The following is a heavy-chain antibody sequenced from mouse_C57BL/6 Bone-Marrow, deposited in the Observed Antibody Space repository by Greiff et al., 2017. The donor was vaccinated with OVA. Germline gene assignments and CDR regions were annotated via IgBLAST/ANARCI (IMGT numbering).Heavy chain of an antibody. J-gene: IGHJ1*03. CDR3: ARGYYYDSSYDWYVDV. Sequence: VQLQQPGPELVKPGASVKLSCKASGYTFTSYWMHWVKQRPGQGLEWIGNINPSNGGTNYNEKFKSKATLTVDKSSSTAYMQLISLTSEDSAVYYCARGYYYDSSYDWYVDVWGTGTTVTFSS. CDR2: INPSNGGT. V-gene: IGHV1-53*01. CDR1: GYTFTSYW. D-gene: IGHD1-1*01.